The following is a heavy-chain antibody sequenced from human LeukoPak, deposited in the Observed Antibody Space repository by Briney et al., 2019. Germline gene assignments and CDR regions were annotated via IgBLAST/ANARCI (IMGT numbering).Heavy chain of an antibody. CDR3: AKDLSSVFDALNI. CDR1: GFTVSSNF. J-gene: IGHJ3*02. CDR2: IYTGGST. V-gene: IGHV3-53*05. D-gene: IGHD3-10*01. Sequence: GGSLRLSCAASGFTVSSNFMSWVRQAPGKGLEWVSVIYTGGSTYYAASVKGRFTISRDNKKNVLYLQMNNLETEDTALFYCAKDLSSVFDALNIWGQGTLVTVSS.